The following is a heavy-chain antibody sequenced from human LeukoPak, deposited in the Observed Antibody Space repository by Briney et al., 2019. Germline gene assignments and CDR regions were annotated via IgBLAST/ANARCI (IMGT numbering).Heavy chain of an antibody. V-gene: IGHV4-39*01. D-gene: IGHD1-26*01. J-gene: IGHJ4*02. Sequence: SETLSLTCTVSGGSISSSSYYWGWIRQPPGKGLEWIGSIYYSGSTYYNPSLKSRVTISVDTSKNQFSLKLSSVTAADTAVYYCARRVSGSYSTGVFDYWGQGTLVTVSS. CDR1: GGSISSSSYY. CDR3: ARRVSGSYSTGVFDY. CDR2: IYYSGST.